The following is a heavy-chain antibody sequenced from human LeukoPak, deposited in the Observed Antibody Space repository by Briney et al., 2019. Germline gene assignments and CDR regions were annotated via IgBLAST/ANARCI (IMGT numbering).Heavy chain of an antibody. D-gene: IGHD2-2*01. CDR3: ATELRVPAWGAFDI. J-gene: IGHJ3*02. Sequence: ASVKVSCKVSGYTLTELSMHWVRQAPGKGLEWMGGFDPEDGETIYAQKFQGRVTMTEDTSTDTAYMELGSLRSEDTAVYYCATELRVPAWGAFDIWGQGTMVTVSS. CDR1: GYTLTELS. V-gene: IGHV1-24*01. CDR2: FDPEDGET.